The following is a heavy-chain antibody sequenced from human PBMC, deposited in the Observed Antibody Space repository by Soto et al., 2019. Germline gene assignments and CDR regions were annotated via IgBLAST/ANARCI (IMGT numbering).Heavy chain of an antibody. D-gene: IGHD3-3*01. J-gene: IGHJ5*02. CDR3: ARFKPLQDYDFWSGYP. CDR2: INHSGST. V-gene: IGHV4-34*01. CDR1: GGSFSGYY. Sequence: SETLSLTCAVYGGSFSGYYWSWIRQPPGKGLEWIGEINHSGSTNYNPSLKSRVTISVDTSKNQFSLKLSSVTAADTAVYYCARFKPLQDYDFWSGYPWSQGTLVTVSS.